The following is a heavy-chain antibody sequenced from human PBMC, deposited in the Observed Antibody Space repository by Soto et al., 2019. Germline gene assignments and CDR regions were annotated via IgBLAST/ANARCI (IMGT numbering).Heavy chain of an antibody. J-gene: IGHJ4*02. CDR1: GFTFSSYA. V-gene: IGHV3-64*02. D-gene: IGHD6-19*01. CDR3: ARVSGGWYDY. CDR2: ISSNGGST. Sequence: GGSLRLSCAASGFTFSSYAMHWVRQAPGKGLEYVSAISSNGGSTYYADSVKGRFTISRDNSKNTLYLQMGSLRAEDMAVYYCARVSGGWYDYWGQGTLVTVSS.